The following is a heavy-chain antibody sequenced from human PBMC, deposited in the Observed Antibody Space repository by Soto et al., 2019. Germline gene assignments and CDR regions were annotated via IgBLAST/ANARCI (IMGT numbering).Heavy chain of an antibody. Sequence: SETLSLTCAVSGYSISSCYYWGWIRQPPGKGLEWIGSIYHSGSTYYNPSLKSRVTISVDTSKNQFSLKLSSVTAADTAVYYCAXDRGRFLEWLSLGRFDPWGQGTLVTVSS. V-gene: IGHV4-38-2*02. CDR1: GYSISSCYY. CDR2: IYHSGST. J-gene: IGHJ5*02. D-gene: IGHD3-3*01. CDR3: AXDRGRFLEWLSLGRFDP.